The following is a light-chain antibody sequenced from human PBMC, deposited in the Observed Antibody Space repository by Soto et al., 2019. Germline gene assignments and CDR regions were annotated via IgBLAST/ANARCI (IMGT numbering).Light chain of an antibody. Sequence: DIQMTQSPSTLSGSLGDRVTITCRASQSISSYLNWYQQKPGKAPRLLIYTTSSLQSGVPSKFSGSASGTDFTLTISSLQPEDFATYYCQQSYTTPWTFGQGTKVDI. CDR1: QSISSY. V-gene: IGKV1-39*01. CDR2: TTS. J-gene: IGKJ1*01. CDR3: QQSYTTPWT.